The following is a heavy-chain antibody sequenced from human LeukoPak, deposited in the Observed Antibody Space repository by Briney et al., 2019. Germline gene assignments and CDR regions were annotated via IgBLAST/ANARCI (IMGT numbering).Heavy chain of an antibody. D-gene: IGHD3-22*01. V-gene: IGHV4-59*01. CDR3: ARLLNNDNSGDPDTFDM. CDR2: IYYSGTT. CDR1: GGSISSNY. J-gene: IGHJ3*02. Sequence: SSETLSLTCTVSGGSISSNYWSWIRNPPDRGLGWMGFIYYSGTTRYNPSLRGRVTMSVDTSKNHFSLKLTSVSAADTAVYYCARLLNNDNSGDPDTFDMWGQGTMVTVSS.